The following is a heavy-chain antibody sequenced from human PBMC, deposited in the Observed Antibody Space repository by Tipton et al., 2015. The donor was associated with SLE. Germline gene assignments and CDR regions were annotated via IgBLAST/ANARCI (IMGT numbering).Heavy chain of an antibody. J-gene: IGHJ6*02. D-gene: IGHD5-24*01. CDR2: IYHSGST. Sequence: TLSLTCTVSGASISSYYWSWIRQPPGKGLEWIGYIYHSGSTYYNPSLKSRVTISVDRSKNQFSLKLSSVTAADTAVYYCAREGRDGYNPLGMDVWGQGNTVTVSS. CDR1: GASISSYY. V-gene: IGHV4-59*12. CDR3: AREGRDGYNPLGMDV.